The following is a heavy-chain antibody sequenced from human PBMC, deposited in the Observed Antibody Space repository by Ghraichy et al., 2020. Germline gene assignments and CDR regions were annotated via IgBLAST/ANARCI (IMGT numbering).Heavy chain of an antibody. J-gene: IGHJ4*02. CDR3: AKEASRYSYAEY. CDR2: ISGSGGNT. Sequence: LSLTCAASGFTFSNSAMSWVRHAPGKDLEWVSAISGSGGNTYYADSVRGRFTISRDNSKNTLYLQMNSLRAEDTAIYYCAKEASRYSYAEYLGQGTLVTVSS. V-gene: IGHV3-23*01. D-gene: IGHD5-18*01. CDR1: GFTFSNSA.